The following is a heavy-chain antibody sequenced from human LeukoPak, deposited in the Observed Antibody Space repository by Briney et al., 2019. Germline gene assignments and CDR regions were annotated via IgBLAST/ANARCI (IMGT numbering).Heavy chain of an antibody. V-gene: IGHV4-34*01. J-gene: IGHJ4*02. CDR1: GGSFSGYC. CDR3: ARGRRDIVVVPAARRGYFDY. Sequence: SETLSLTCAVYGGSFSGYCWSWIRQPPGKGLEWIGEINHSGSTNYNPSLKSRVTISVDTSKNQFSLKLSSVTAADTAVYYCARGRRDIVVVPAARRGYFDYWGQGTLVTVSS. D-gene: IGHD2-2*01. CDR2: INHSGST.